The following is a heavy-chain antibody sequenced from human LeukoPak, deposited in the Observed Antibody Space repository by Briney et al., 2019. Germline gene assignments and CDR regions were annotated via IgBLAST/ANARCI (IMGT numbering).Heavy chain of an antibody. D-gene: IGHD2-2*01. J-gene: IGHJ5*02. Sequence: PSETLSLTCTVSGGSISSYYWSWVRQPAGKGLEWIGRIYTSGNTNYNPSLKGRVTMSVDASKNQFSLNLSSVTAADTAVYYCARRRCSSTSCYAYRVVVNWFDPWGQGTLVTVSS. CDR2: IYTSGNT. V-gene: IGHV4-4*07. CDR3: ARRRCSSTSCYAYRVVVNWFDP. CDR1: GGSISSYY.